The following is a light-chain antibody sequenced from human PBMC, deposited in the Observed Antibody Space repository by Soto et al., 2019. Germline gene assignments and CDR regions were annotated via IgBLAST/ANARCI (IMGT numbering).Light chain of an antibody. J-gene: IGKJ4*01. Sequence: IFITQSPATLSVSPVERATLSCRASQGISKKVAWYQHKPGQAPRLLISAVSTGATGVPARFSGSGSGTEFTLTINSLQSEDCATYYCQQYHTWPVTFGGGTKVDIK. V-gene: IGKV3-15*01. CDR2: AVS. CDR1: QGISKK. CDR3: QQYHTWPVT.